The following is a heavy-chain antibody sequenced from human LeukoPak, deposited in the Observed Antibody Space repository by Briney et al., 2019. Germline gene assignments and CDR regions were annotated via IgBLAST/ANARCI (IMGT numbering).Heavy chain of an antibody. CDR2: FYSSGTT. D-gene: IGHD2-8*01. V-gene: IGHV4-39*01. Sequence: SETLSLTCTVSGGSISSSSYYWGWIRQPPGKGLEWIGTFYSSGTTSYNPSLKSRVTISVDTSKDQFSLRLSSVTAADTAIYYCASPPDCTHGVCYMGDHYFDYWGQGILVTVSS. J-gene: IGHJ4*02. CDR3: ASPPDCTHGVCYMGDHYFDY. CDR1: GGSISSSSYY.